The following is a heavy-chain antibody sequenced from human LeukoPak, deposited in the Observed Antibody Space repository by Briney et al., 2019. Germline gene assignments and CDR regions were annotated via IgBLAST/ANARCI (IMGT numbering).Heavy chain of an antibody. D-gene: IGHD3-10*01. CDR2: INPNGGAT. J-gene: IGHJ4*02. CDR1: GFTFTDYY. V-gene: IGHV1-2*02. CDR3: AREPRCECSPSAGADF. Sequence: ASVKVSYKASGFTFTDYYIHWVRQAPGQGLEWLGWINPNGGATNSAQGFQGRVTVTTDTSASTAYMELSGLRSDDTALYYCAREPRCECSPSAGADFWGQGTLVTVSS.